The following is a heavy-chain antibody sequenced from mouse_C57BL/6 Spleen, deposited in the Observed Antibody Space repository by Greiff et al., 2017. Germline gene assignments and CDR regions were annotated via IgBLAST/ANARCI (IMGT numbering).Heavy chain of an antibody. J-gene: IGHJ3*01. CDR2: INPGSGGT. D-gene: IGHD2-5*01. V-gene: IGHV1-54*01. CDR1: GYAFTNYL. Sequence: QVQLQQSGAELVRPGTSVKVSCKASGYAFTNYLIEWVKQRPGQGLEWIGVINPGSGGTNYNEKFKGKATLTADKASSTAYMQLSSLPSEDSAVYFCARSYYSTYGFAYWGQGTLVTVSA. CDR3: ARSYYSTYGFAY.